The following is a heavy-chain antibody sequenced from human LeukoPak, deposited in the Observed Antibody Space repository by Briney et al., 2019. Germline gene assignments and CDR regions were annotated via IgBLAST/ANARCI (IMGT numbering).Heavy chain of an antibody. Sequence: PSETLSLTCTVSGYSISSGYYWGWIRQPPGKGLEWIGYIYYSGSTNYNPSLKSRVTISVDTSKNQFSLKLSSVTAADTAVYYCARVGKAAAGNLWFDPWGQGTLVTVSS. J-gene: IGHJ5*02. CDR2: IYYSGST. CDR1: GYSISSGYY. CDR3: ARVGKAAAGNLWFDP. V-gene: IGHV4-61*01. D-gene: IGHD6-13*01.